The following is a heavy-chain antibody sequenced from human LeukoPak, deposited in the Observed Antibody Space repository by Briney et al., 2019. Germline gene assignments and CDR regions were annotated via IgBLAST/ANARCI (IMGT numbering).Heavy chain of an antibody. CDR3: ARHTMIVVTNDY. CDR2: ISAYNGNT. CDR1: GYTFTSYG. D-gene: IGHD3-22*01. Sequence: ASVKVSCKASGYTFTSYGISWVRQAPGQGLEWMGGISAYNGNTNYAQKLQGRVTMTTDTSTSTAYMELRSLRSDDTAVYYCARHTMIVVTNDYWGQGTLVTVSS. V-gene: IGHV1-18*01. J-gene: IGHJ4*02.